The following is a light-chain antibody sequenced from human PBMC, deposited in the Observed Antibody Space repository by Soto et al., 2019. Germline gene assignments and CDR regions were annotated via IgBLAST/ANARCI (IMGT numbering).Light chain of an antibody. CDR3: CSFTTTSTRV. J-gene: IGLJ1*01. CDR1: SSDLGAYDY. V-gene: IGLV2-14*01. Sequence: QSVLTQPASLSGSPGQSITLSCTGTSSDLGAYDYVSWFQQHPGKAPKLMISEVNTRPSGVSNRFSGSNAGNTAYLTISGLQVVDEAEYFCCSFTTTSTRVFGTGTKLTVL. CDR2: EVN.